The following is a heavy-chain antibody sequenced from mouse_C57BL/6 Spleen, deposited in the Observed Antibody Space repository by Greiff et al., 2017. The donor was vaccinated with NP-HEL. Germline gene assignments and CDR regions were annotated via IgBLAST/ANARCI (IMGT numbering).Heavy chain of an antibody. CDR3: ARSAYYSPWFAY. Sequence: ESGPGIFQPSQTLRLTCSFSWFSLRPFGFGVGWIRPPSGKGLEWLAHIWWDDGKYYNPALKSRLTISKDTSKNQVFLKIANVDTADTATYYCARSAYYSPWFAYWGQGTLVTVSA. J-gene: IGHJ3*01. CDR2: IWWDDGK. CDR1: WFSLRPFGFG. V-gene: IGHV8-8*01. D-gene: IGHD2-12*01.